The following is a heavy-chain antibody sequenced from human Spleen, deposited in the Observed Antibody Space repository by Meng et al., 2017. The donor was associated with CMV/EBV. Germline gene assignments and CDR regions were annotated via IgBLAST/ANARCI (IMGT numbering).Heavy chain of an antibody. V-gene: IGHV3-66*04. CDR3: ARHAYDNPKYYGMDV. Sequence: GESLKISCAASGFTVSSSYMSWVRQAPGKGLEWVTVIYSGGTTYYADSVKGRFTISRDNAKNSLYLQMNSLRAEDTATYYCARHAYDNPKYYGMDVWGQGTTVTVSS. CDR2: IYSGGTT. J-gene: IGHJ6*02. D-gene: IGHD3-22*01. CDR1: GFTVSSSY.